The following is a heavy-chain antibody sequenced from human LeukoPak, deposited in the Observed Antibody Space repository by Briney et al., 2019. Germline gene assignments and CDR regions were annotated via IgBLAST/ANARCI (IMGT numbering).Heavy chain of an antibody. CDR1: GYTFTGYY. Sequence: ASVKVSCKASGYTFTGYYMHWVRQAPGQGLEWMGWINPNSGGTNYAQKFQGRVTMTRDTSISTAYMELSRLRSDDTAVYYCARSSRIAVAGTGGRFNPWGQGTLVTVSS. V-gene: IGHV1-2*02. CDR3: ARSSRIAVAGTGGRFNP. J-gene: IGHJ5*02. CDR2: INPNSGGT. D-gene: IGHD6-19*01.